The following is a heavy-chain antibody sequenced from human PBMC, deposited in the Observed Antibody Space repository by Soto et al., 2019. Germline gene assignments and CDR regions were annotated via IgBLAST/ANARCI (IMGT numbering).Heavy chain of an antibody. J-gene: IGHJ6*02. D-gene: IGHD6-6*01. CDR3: AKDMHAFVSSSSVLGNYYYGMDV. Sequence: GGSLSLSCAASGFTFSDYYVSWIRQSPGKGMEWISYITSSVSTIYYADSVKGRFTISRDNAKNSLYLQMNSLRAEDTALYYCAKDMHAFVSSSSVLGNYYYGMDVWGQGTTVTVSS. CDR2: ITSSVSTI. V-gene: IGHV3-11*01. CDR1: GFTFSDYY.